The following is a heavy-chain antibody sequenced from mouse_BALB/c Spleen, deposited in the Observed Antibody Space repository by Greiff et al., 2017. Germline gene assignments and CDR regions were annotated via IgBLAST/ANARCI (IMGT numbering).Heavy chain of an antibody. CDR1: GFSLSRYS. CDR3: ASLITTASKPWYFDV. CDR2: IWGGGST. J-gene: IGHJ1*01. D-gene: IGHD1-2*01. V-gene: IGHV2-6-4*01. Sequence: QVQLKESGPGLVAPSQSLSITCTVSGFSLSRYSVHWVRQPPGKGLEWLGMIWGGGSTDYNSALKSRLSISKDNSKSQVFLKMNSLQTDDTAMYYCASLITTASKPWYFDVWGAGTTVTVSS.